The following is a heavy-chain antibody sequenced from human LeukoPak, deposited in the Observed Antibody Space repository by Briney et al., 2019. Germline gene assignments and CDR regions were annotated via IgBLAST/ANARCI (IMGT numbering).Heavy chain of an antibody. CDR2: ISAYNGNT. V-gene: IGHV1-18*01. CDR1: GYTFTSYG. CDR3: ARDNYDTPLAYYYYYMDV. J-gene: IGHJ6*03. D-gene: IGHD3-9*01. Sequence: ASVTVSCMASGYTFTSYGISWVRQAPGQGLAWMGWISAYNGNTNYAQKLQGRVTMTTDTSTSTAYMELRSLRSDDTAVYYCARDNYDTPLAYYYYYMDVWGKGTTVTVSS.